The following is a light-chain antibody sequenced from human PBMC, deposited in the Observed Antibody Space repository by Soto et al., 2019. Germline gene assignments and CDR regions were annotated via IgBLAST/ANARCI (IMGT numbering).Light chain of an antibody. CDR3: QQCYSAPRT. J-gene: IGKJ2*01. CDR1: QSISNY. V-gene: IGKV1-39*01. Sequence: DIQMTQSPSSLSASVGDRVTITCRASQSISNYFNWYQQKPGKAPKLLIYGASSLQSGVPSRFSGSGSGTDFTLTISSLQPEDFATYYCQQCYSAPRTFGQGTKLEI. CDR2: GAS.